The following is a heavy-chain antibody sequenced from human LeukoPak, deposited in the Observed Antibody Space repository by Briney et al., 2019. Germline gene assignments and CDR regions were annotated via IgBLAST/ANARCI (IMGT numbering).Heavy chain of an antibody. CDR1: GGSISSGGYS. Sequence: NPSQTLSLICAVSGGSISSGGYSWSWIRQPPGKGLEWIGYIYHSGSTYYNPSLKSRVTISVDRSKNQFSLKLSSVTAADTAVYYCARDVTGFGELGYWGQGTLVTVSS. V-gene: IGHV4-30-2*01. CDR2: IYHSGST. D-gene: IGHD3-10*01. J-gene: IGHJ4*02. CDR3: ARDVTGFGELGY.